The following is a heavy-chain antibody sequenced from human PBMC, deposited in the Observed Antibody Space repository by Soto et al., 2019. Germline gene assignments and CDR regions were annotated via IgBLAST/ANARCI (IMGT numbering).Heavy chain of an antibody. CDR3: ARVVWQWLDWFDP. D-gene: IGHD6-19*01. CDR2: IYYSGST. CDR1: GGSISSYY. V-gene: IGHV4-59*01. Sequence: SETLSLTCTVSGGSISSYYWSWIRQPPGKGLEWIGYIYYSGSTNYNPSLKSRVTISVDTSKNQFSLKLSSVTAADTAVYYCARVVWQWLDWFDPWGQGTLVTVSS. J-gene: IGHJ5*02.